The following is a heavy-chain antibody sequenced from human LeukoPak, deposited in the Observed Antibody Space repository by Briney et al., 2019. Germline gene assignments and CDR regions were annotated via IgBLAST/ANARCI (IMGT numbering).Heavy chain of an antibody. CDR2: INPNSGGT. V-gene: IGHV1-2*06. J-gene: IGHJ4*02. CDR3: ARSDYYDSSGYYYIFDY. Sequence: ASVKVSCKASGYTFTGYYMHWVRQAPGQGLEWMGRINPNSGGTNYAQKFQGRVTMTRDTSISTAYMELSGLRSDDTAVYYCARSDYYDSSGYYYIFDYWGQGTLVTVSS. D-gene: IGHD3-22*01. CDR1: GYTFTGYY.